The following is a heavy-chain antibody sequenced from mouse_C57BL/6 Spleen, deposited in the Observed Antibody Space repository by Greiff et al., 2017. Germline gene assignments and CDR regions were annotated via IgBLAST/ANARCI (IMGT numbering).Heavy chain of an antibody. Sequence: QVHVKQPGAELVKPGASVKMSCKASGYTFTSYWITWVKQRPGQGLEWIGDIYPGSGSTNYNEKFKSKATLTVDTSSSTAYMQLSSLTSEDSAVYYCARQFITTVVVFDYWGQGTTLTVSS. V-gene: IGHV1-55*01. CDR2: IYPGSGST. J-gene: IGHJ2*01. D-gene: IGHD1-1*01. CDR1: GYTFTSYW. CDR3: ARQFITTVVVFDY.